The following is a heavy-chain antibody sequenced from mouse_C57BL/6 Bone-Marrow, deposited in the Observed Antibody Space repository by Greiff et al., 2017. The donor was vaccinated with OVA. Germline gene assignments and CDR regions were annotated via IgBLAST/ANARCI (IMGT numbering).Heavy chain of an antibody. CDR1: GYTFPDHT. CDR3: ARGGAYYGNYLFAY. V-gene: IGHV1-78*01. D-gene: IGHD2-10*01. J-gene: IGHJ3*01. CDR2: IYPRDGST. Sequence: VKLQESDAELVKPGASVKISCKVSGYTFPDHTIHWMKQRPEQGLEWIGYIYPRDGSTKYNEKFKGKATLTADKSSSTAYMQLNILTSEASAVYFGARGGAYYGNYLFAYWGQGTLVTVSA.